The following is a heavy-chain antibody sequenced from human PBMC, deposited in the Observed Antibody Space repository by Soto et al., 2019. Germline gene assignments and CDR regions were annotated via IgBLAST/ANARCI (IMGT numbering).Heavy chain of an antibody. Sequence: ASVKVSCKASGYTFTSYGISWVRQAPGQGLEWMGWISAYNGNTNYAQKLQGRVTMTTDTSTSTAYMELRSLRSDDTAVYYCARDRPLGYYDFWSGYSAWFDPWGQGTLVTVPS. V-gene: IGHV1-18*01. D-gene: IGHD3-3*01. CDR2: ISAYNGNT. J-gene: IGHJ5*02. CDR3: ARDRPLGYYDFWSGYSAWFDP. CDR1: GYTFTSYG.